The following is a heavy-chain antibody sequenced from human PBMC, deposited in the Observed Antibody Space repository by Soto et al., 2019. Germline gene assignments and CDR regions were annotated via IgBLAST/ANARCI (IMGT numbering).Heavy chain of an antibody. CDR2: ISSSSSTI. V-gene: IGHV3-48*01. D-gene: IGHD3-10*01. CDR1: GFTFSSYS. Sequence: EVPLVESGGGLVQPGGSLRLSCAASGFTFSSYSMNWVRQAPGKGLEWVSYISSSSSTIYYADSVKGRFTISRDNAKNSLYLQMNSLRAEDTAVYYCARDREAMVRGVFDYWGQGTLVTVSS. J-gene: IGHJ4*02. CDR3: ARDREAMVRGVFDY.